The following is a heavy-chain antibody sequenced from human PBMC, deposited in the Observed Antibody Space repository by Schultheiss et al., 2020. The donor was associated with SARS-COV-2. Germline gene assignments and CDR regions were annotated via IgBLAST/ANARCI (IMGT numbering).Heavy chain of an antibody. D-gene: IGHD6-19*01. CDR3: ARDIGKWLVLGY. J-gene: IGHJ4*02. CDR1: GFTFSSYS. Sequence: GGSLRLSCAASGFTFSSYSMNWVRQAPGKGLEWVAVISYDGSNKYYADSVKGRFTISRDNSKNTLYLQMNSLRAEDTAVYYCARDIGKWLVLGYWGQGTLVTVSS. CDR2: ISYDGSNK. V-gene: IGHV3-30*03.